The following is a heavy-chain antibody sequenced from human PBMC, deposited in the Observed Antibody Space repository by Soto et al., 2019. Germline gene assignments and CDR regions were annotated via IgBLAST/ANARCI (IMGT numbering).Heavy chain of an antibody. CDR3: ARQRPDGDSYGISKAYYGMDV. D-gene: IGHD5-18*01. V-gene: IGHV5-51*01. CDR2: IYPGDSDT. J-gene: IGHJ6*02. Sequence: RGESLKISCKGSGYSFTSYWIGWVRQMPGKGLEWMGIIYPGDSDTRYSPSFQGQVTISADKSISTAYLQWSSLKASDTAMYYCARQRPDGDSYGISKAYYGMDVWGQGTTVTVSS. CDR1: GYSFTSYW.